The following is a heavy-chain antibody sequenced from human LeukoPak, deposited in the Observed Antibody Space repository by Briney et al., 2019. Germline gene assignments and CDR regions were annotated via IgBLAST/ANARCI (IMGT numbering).Heavy chain of an antibody. J-gene: IGHJ4*02. CDR2: ISGSGGTT. Sequence: GGSLRLSCVPSGFPFSSFAMTWVRQAPGKGLEWVSSISGSGGTTYYADSVKGRFTISRDNSKNTLYLQMNSLRAEDTAVYYCTKGLYSSSWYSYFDYWGQGTLVTVSS. V-gene: IGHV3-23*01. CDR3: TKGLYSSSWYSYFDY. D-gene: IGHD6-13*01. CDR1: GFPFSSFA.